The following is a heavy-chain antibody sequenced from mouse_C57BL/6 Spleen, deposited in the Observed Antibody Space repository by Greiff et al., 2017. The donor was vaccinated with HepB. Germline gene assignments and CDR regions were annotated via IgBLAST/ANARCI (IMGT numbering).Heavy chain of an antibody. V-gene: IGHV7-3*01. Sequence: DVHLVESGGGLVQPGGSLSLSCAASGFTFTDYYMSWVRQPPGKALEWLGFIRNKANGYTTEYSASVKGRFTISRDNSQSILYLQMNALRAEDSATYYCARYYGNYYFDYWGQGTTLTVSS. CDR3: ARYYGNYYFDY. CDR2: IRNKANGYTT. D-gene: IGHD2-1*01. CDR1: GFTFTDYY. J-gene: IGHJ2*01.